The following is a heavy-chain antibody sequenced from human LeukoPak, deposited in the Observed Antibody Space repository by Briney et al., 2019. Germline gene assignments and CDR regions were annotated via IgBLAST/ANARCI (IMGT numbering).Heavy chain of an antibody. D-gene: IGHD2-21*02. CDR3: ARDVDGDYAFDY. J-gene: IGHJ4*02. CDR2: IYYSGST. Sequence: SETLSLTSTVSGGSISRGGYYWSWIRQHPGKGLEWIGYIYYSGSTYYNPSLKSRVTISVDTSKNQFSLKLSSVTAADTAVYYCARDVDGDYAFDYWGQGTLVTVSS. CDR1: GGSISRGGYY. V-gene: IGHV4-31*03.